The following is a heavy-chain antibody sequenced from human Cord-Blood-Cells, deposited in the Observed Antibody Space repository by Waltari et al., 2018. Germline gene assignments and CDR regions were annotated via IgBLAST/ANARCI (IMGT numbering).Heavy chain of an antibody. CDR3: ARAPPGWGSPLHWYFDL. J-gene: IGHJ2*01. Sequence: EVQLVESGGGLIQPGGSLRLSCAASGFTVSSNYMSWVRQAPGKGLEWVSVIYSGGSTYSGDSVKGRFTISRDNSKNTLYLQMNSLRAEDTAVYYCARAPPGWGSPLHWYFDLWGRGTLVTVSS. V-gene: IGHV3-53*01. CDR1: GFTVSSNY. CDR2: IYSGGST. D-gene: IGHD7-27*01.